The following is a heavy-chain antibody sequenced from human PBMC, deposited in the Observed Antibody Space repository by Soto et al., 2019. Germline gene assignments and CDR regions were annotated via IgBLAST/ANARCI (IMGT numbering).Heavy chain of an antibody. D-gene: IGHD6-25*01. CDR3: ARGASGFDP. Sequence: EVQVVESGGGLVQPGGSLRLSCAASGFTFSRYDMHWVRQATGRGLEWVSGIGTSGDTYYAGSVKGRFTISRENAKNSVYLTMNSLRAGDTAVYYCARGASGFDPWGQGTLVAVSS. V-gene: IGHV3-13*04. CDR2: IGTSGDT. J-gene: IGHJ5*02. CDR1: GFTFSRYD.